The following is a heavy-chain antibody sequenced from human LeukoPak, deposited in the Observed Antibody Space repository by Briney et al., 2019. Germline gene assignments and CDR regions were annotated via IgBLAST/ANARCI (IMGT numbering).Heavy chain of an antibody. V-gene: IGHV5-51*01. CDR3: ARRIDDFWNGSFDY. J-gene: IGHJ4*02. D-gene: IGHD3-3*01. CDR1: GYSFSNHW. Sequence: GESLKISCKAFGYSFSNHWIGWVRQMPGKGLKGIGIIYPGDSDTRYSPSFQGQVTISADRSISTAYLQWSSLKASDTAMYYCARRIDDFWNGSFDYWGQGTLVTVSS. CDR2: IYPGDSDT.